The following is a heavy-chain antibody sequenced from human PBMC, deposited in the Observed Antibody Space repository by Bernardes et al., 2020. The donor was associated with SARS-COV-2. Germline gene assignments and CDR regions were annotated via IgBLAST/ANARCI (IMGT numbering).Heavy chain of an antibody. CDR2: ILADGGRA. Sequence: VGSLRLSCEASGFTFNSYAMNWVRQAPGKGLEWVSTILADGGRAYYADSVRGRFTVSRDNAKNSLNLQMNRLRAEDTAVYYCAIEGASNVFDLWGQGTVVNVSS. J-gene: IGHJ3*01. V-gene: IGHV3-21*01. D-gene: IGHD6-6*01. CDR3: AIEGASNVFDL. CDR1: GFTFNSYA.